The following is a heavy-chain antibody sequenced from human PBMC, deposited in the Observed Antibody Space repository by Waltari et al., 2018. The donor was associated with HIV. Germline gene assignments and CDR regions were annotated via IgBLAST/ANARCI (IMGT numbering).Heavy chain of an antibody. V-gene: IGHV3-74*01. CDR3: AREFNADSSSPDY. CDR2: INSDGSST. Sequence: EVQLVESGGGLVQPGGSLRLSCAASGLTFSSSWMTWVRQAPGKGLVWVSRINSDGSSTSYADSVKGRFTISRDNAKNTLYLQMNSLRAEDTAVYYCAREFNADSSSPDYWGQGTLVTVSS. D-gene: IGHD6-6*01. CDR1: GLTFSSSW. J-gene: IGHJ4*02.